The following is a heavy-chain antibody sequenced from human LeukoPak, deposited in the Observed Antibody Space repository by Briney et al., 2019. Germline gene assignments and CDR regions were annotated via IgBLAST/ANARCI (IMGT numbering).Heavy chain of an antibody. D-gene: IGHD3-22*01. Sequence: PGGSLRLSCAASGFTFSSYAMHWVRQAPGKGVEGVAVISYDGSNKYYADSVKGRFTISRDNSKNTLYLQMNSLRAEDTAVYYCARDSFDYHDSSGYYGYWGQGTLVTVSS. CDR2: ISYDGSNK. V-gene: IGHV3-30-3*01. CDR3: ARDSFDYHDSSGYYGY. J-gene: IGHJ4*02. CDR1: GFTFSSYA.